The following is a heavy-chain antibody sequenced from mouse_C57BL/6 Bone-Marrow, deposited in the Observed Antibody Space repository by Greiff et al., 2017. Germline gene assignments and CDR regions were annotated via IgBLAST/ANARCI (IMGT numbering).Heavy chain of an antibody. CDR3: AREGDYVSWFAY. CDR2: IDPSDSYT. Sequence: VQLQQPGAELVMPGASVKLSCKASGYTFTSYWMHWVKQRPGQGLEWIGEIDPSDSYTNYNQKFKGKSTLTVDKSSSTAYMQLSSLTSEDSAVYYCAREGDYVSWFAYWGQGTLVTVSA. V-gene: IGHV1-69*01. J-gene: IGHJ3*01. D-gene: IGHD2-4*01. CDR1: GYTFTSYW.